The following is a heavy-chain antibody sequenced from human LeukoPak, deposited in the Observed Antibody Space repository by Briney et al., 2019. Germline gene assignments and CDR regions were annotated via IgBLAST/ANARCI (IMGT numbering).Heavy chain of an antibody. J-gene: IGHJ3*02. Sequence: SETLSLTCTVSGGSISSYYWSWIRQPAGKGLEWIGRIYTSGSTNYNPSLKSRVTMSVDTSKNQFSLKLSSVTAADTAVYYCARKELYYYGSGSYRAFDIWGQGTMVTVSS. D-gene: IGHD3-10*01. CDR1: GGSISSYY. CDR3: ARKELYYYGSGSYRAFDI. V-gene: IGHV4-4*07. CDR2: IYTSGST.